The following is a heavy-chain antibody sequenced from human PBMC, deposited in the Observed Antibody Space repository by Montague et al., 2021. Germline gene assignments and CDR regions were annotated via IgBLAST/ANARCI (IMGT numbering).Heavy chain of an antibody. Sequence: SETLSLTCTVSGDSISSNSYWWAWIRQPPGKGLEYVGTTFNTGSPYYSPSLKSRITISVDTSKNQFSLRLSAVTAADTAVYYCARSLYCIGGSCYSGFDPWGQGTLVTVSS. CDR2: TFNTGSP. CDR1: GDSISSNSYW. J-gene: IGHJ5*02. D-gene: IGHD2-15*01. V-gene: IGHV4-39*01. CDR3: ARSLYCIGGSCYSGFDP.